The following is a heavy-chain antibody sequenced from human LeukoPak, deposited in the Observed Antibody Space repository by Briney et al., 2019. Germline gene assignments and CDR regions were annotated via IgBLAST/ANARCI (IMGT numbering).Heavy chain of an antibody. D-gene: IGHD3-10*01. CDR3: VSGGHMDV. Sequence: GGSLRLSCAASGFTFSSFWMSWARQAPGKGLEWVANIKEDGSEKHYVDSVKVRFTISRDNTKNSLSLQMNSLRAEDSAVYYCVSGGHMDVWGKGTTVTVSS. CDR2: IKEDGSEK. CDR1: GFTFSSFW. V-gene: IGHV3-7*01. J-gene: IGHJ6*03.